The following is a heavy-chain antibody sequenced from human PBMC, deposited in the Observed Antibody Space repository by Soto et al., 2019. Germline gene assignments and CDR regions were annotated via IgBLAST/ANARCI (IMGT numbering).Heavy chain of an antibody. CDR1: GGTFSKDA. V-gene: IGHV1-69*01. CDR2: LIPVFGSP. D-gene: IGHD5-18*01. CDR3: TRVLGYTFEPGKTRYYAMDV. Sequence: QVQLVQSGAEVKKPGSSVTVSCKTSGGTFSKDAINWVRQAPGQGLEWMGLLIPVFGSPIYAQKFQGRSRITADESTSTAFRDRSSLRSEDTAVYYCTRVLGYTFEPGKTRYYAMDVWGQGTTVSVSS. J-gene: IGHJ6*02.